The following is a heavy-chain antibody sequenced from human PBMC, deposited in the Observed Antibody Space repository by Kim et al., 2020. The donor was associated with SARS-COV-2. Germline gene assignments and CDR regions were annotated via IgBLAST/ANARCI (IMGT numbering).Heavy chain of an antibody. D-gene: IGHD3-22*01. V-gene: IGHV4-39*01. Sequence: SETLSLTCTVSGGSISSSSYYWGWIRQPPGKGLEWIGSIYYSGSTYYNPSLKSRVTISVDMSKNQFSLKLSSVTAADTAVHYCASSYDSSGYYYSTFGYWGQGTLVTVSS. J-gene: IGHJ4*02. CDR3: ASSYDSSGYYYSTFGY. CDR2: IYYSGST. CDR1: GGSISSSSYY.